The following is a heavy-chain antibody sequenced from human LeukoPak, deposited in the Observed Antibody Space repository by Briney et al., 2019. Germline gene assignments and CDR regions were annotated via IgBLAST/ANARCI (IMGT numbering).Heavy chain of an antibody. D-gene: IGHD2-15*01. CDR1: GFTFSSYG. V-gene: IGHV3-30*18. CDR3: AKDLRAGVVAGSNWFDP. Sequence: GGSLRLSCAASGFTFSSYGMHWVRQAPGKGLEWVAVISYDGSNKYYADSVKGRFTISRDNSKNTLYLQMNSLRAEDTAVYYCAKDLRAGVVAGSNWFDPWGQGTLVTVSS. CDR2: ISYDGSNK. J-gene: IGHJ5*02.